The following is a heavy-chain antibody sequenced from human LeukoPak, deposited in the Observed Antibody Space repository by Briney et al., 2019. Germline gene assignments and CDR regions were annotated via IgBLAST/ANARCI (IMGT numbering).Heavy chain of an antibody. CDR2: INAGNGNT. J-gene: IGHJ5*02. D-gene: IGHD5-12*01. V-gene: IGHV1-3*03. CDR3: ARGIVATMNNWFDP. CDR1: GYTFTGYY. Sequence: GASVKVSCKASGYTFTGYYMHWVRQAPGQRLEWMGWINAGNGNTKYSQEFQGRVTITRDTSASTAYMELSSLRSEDMAVYYCARGIVATMNNWFDPWGQGTLVTVSS.